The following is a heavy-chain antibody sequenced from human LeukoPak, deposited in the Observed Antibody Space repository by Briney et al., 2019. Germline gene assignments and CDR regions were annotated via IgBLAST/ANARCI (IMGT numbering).Heavy chain of an antibody. D-gene: IGHD5-12*01. CDR2: ISDSGDST. Sequence: EGSLRLSCAASGFTFTTYAMSWVRQAPGQGLEWISTISDSGDSTYYADSVKGRFTISRDNSKNTLYVQMNSLRAEDTAVYYCAKSHSVGYRGYFDYWGQGTLVTVSS. CDR1: GFTFTTYA. CDR3: AKSHSVGYRGYFDY. J-gene: IGHJ4*02. V-gene: IGHV3-23*01.